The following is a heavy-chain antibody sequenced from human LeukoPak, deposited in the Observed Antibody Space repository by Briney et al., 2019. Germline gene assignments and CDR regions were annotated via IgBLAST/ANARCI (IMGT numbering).Heavy chain of an antibody. CDR3: GIAPAVTAITIFRVGRPKYRDV. CDR1: GYTFTSYD. V-gene: IGHV1-8*01. D-gene: IGHD3-3*01. Sequence: ASVKVSCKASGYTFTSYDINWVRQATGQGLEWMGWMNPNSGNTGYAQKFPGRVTMTRNTSISTAYMELSSLRSEDTAVYYSGIAPAVTAITIFRVGRPKYRDVWGKGTTVTVSS. J-gene: IGHJ6*03. CDR2: MNPNSGNT.